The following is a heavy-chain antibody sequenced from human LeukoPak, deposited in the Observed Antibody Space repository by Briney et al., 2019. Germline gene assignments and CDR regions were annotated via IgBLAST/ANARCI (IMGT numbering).Heavy chain of an antibody. CDR2: INTGNGNT. CDR3: ARDYGSGSLHY. CDR1: GYTFTDYA. V-gene: IGHV1-3*04. D-gene: IGHD3-10*01. Sequence: ASVKVSCKASGYTFTDYAIHWVRQAPGQRLEWMGWINTGNGNTRYSQKFQGRFTIARDTSASTAYMELSSLRSEDTAVYYCARDYGSGSLHYWGQGTLVTVSS. J-gene: IGHJ4*02.